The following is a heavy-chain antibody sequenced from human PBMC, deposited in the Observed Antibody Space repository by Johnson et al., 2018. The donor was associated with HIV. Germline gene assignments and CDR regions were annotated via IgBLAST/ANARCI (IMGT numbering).Heavy chain of an antibody. V-gene: IGHV3-11*01. CDR2: ISWNGGST. J-gene: IGHJ3*02. CDR3: ASSQGSGEGAFDI. Sequence: QVQLVESGGGLVKPEGSLRLSCAASGFTFSDHYMSWIRQAPEKGLEWVSYISWNGGSTGYADSVKGRFTISRDNANNSLYLQMNSLRAEDTALYYCASSQGSGEGAFDIWGQGTMVTVSS. D-gene: IGHD2-21*01. CDR1: GFTFSDHY.